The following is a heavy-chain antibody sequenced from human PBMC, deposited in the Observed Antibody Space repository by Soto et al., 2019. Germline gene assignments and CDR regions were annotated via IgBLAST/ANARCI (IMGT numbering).Heavy chain of an antibody. CDR3: AKDKAAAGLYYYDY. CDR1: GFTFDDYA. Sequence: ESGGGLVQPGRSLRLSCAASGFTFDDYAMHWVRQAPGKGLEWVSGISWNSGSIGYADSVKGRFTISRDNAKNSLYLQMNSLRAEDTALYYCAKDKAAAGLYYYDYWGQGTLVTVSS. CDR2: ISWNSGSI. D-gene: IGHD6-13*01. V-gene: IGHV3-9*01. J-gene: IGHJ4*02.